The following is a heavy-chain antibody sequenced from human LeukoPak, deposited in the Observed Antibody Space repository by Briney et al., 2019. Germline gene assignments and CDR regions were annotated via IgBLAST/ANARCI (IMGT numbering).Heavy chain of an antibody. V-gene: IGHV4-34*01. CDR2: INHSGST. CDR3: ARSGGQQLVFDY. Sequence: PSETLSLTCAVYGGSFSGYYWSWIRQPPGKGLEWIGEINHSGSTNYNPSLKSRVTISVDTSKNQFSLKLSSVTAADTAVYYCARSGGQQLVFDYWGQGTLVTVSS. D-gene: IGHD6-13*01. CDR1: GGSFSGYY. J-gene: IGHJ4*02.